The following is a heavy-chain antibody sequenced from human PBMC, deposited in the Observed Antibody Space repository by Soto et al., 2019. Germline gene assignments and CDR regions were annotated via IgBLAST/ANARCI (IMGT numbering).Heavy chain of an antibody. CDR2: IYYSGST. J-gene: IGHJ4*02. Sequence: PSETLSLTCTVSGGSISSYYWSWIRQPPGKGLEWIGYIYYSGSTNYNPSLKSRVTISVDTSKNQFSLKLSSVTAADTAVYYCARGGNDFWSGYYYYFDYWGQGTLVTVS. CDR1: GGSISSYY. D-gene: IGHD3-3*01. V-gene: IGHV4-59*01. CDR3: ARGGNDFWSGYYYYFDY.